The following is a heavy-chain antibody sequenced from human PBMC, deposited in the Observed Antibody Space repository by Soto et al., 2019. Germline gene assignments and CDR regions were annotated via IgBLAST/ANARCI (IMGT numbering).Heavy chain of an antibody. CDR2: IYYSGST. V-gene: IGHV4-31*03. J-gene: IGHJ4*02. Sequence: QVQLQESGPGLVKPSQTLSLTCTVSGGSISSGGYYWSWIRQHPGKVLEWLGYIYYSGSTYYNPSLKSRVTISVDTSKNQFSLKLSSVTAADTAVYYCARGSDYMWGSYPPGGFDYWGQGTLVTVSS. CDR1: GGSISSGGYY. D-gene: IGHD3-16*02. CDR3: ARGSDYMWGSYPPGGFDY.